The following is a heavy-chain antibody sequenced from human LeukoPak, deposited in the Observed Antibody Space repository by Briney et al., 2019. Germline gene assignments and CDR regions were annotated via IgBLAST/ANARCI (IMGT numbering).Heavy chain of an antibody. J-gene: IGHJ5*01. V-gene: IGHV3-30*18. D-gene: IGHD6-13*01. CDR2: ISYDGSNK. Sequence: PGGSLRLSCAASGFTFSNYGMHWVRQAPGKGLEWVAVISYDGSNKYYADSVKGRFTTSRDNSKNTLYLQMNSLRGEDTAVYYCAKLRGVAAAGTGYFDPWGQGTLVTVSS. CDR3: AKLRGVAAAGTGYFDP. CDR1: GFTFSNYG.